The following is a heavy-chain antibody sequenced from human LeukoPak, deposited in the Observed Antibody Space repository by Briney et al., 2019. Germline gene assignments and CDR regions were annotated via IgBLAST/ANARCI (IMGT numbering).Heavy chain of an antibody. CDR2: IHYSGST. J-gene: IGHJ4*01. Sequence: SETLSLTCTVSGGSITTYYWSWIRRPPGKGLEWIGYIHYSGSTSYSPSLKSRVTISGDTSKNQFSLKLSSVTAADTAVYYCASGYTYGFVFDHWGQGALVTVSS. CDR3: ASGYTYGFVFDH. V-gene: IGHV4-59*01. CDR1: GGSITTYY. D-gene: IGHD5-18*01.